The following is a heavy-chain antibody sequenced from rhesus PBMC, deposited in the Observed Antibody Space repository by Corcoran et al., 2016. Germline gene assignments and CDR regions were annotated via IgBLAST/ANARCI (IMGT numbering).Heavy chain of an antibody. CDR1: GDSLTNHW. J-gene: IGHJ4*01. CDR2: VGGRRGDT. V-gene: IGHV4-80*01. Sequence: QVLLEESGPGLVRPSETLSVTCTISGDSLTNHWWSWVRQSPGKGRGWMGEVGGRRGDTNGDPSIKRRVSIARDASKNQFALKVIAVTAADTAIDYGVRHYFYRAFDPWGQGILVTVSS. CDR3: VRHYFYRAFDP. D-gene: IGHD3-16*01.